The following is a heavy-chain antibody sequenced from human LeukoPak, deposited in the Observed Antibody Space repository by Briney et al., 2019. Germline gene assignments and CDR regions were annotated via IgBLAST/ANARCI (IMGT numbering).Heavy chain of an antibody. D-gene: IGHD3-3*01. CDR2: IYYSGST. V-gene: IGHV4-59*01. CDR1: GGSISSYY. J-gene: IGHJ3*02. CDR3: ARADFWSGYSDPLVAFDI. Sequence: SETLSLTCTVSGGSISSYYWSWIRQPPGKGLEWIGYIYYSGSTNYNPSLKSRVTISVDTSKNQFSLKLSSVTAADTAVYYCARADFWSGYSDPLVAFDIWGQGTMVTVSS.